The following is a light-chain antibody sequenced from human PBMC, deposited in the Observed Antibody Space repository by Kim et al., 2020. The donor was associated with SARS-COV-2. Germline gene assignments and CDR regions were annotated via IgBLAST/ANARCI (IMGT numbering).Light chain of an antibody. V-gene: IGLV1-44*01. CDR1: ISNSGTNP. Sequence: QSVLTQPPSVSGTPGQRVTISCSGSISNSGTNPVNWYQQLPGTAPRLLIYSDNQRPSGVPDRFSASQSGTSASLAISGLQSEDEADYYCAAWDDSLIGPVFGGGTQLTVL. J-gene: IGLJ3*02. CDR2: SDN. CDR3: AAWDDSLIGPV.